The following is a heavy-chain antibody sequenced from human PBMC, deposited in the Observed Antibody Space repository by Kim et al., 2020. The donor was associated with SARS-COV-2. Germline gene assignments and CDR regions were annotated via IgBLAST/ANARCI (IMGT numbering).Heavy chain of an antibody. Sequence: SETLSLTCTVSGGSISSGGYYWSWIRQHPGKGLEWIGYIYYSGSTYYNPSLKSRVTISVDTSKNQFSLKLSSVTAADTAVYYCARGYYYDSSYFDYWGQGTLVTVSS. CDR2: IYYSGST. J-gene: IGHJ4*02. CDR1: GGSISSGGYY. CDR3: ARGYYYDSSYFDY. V-gene: IGHV4-31*03. D-gene: IGHD3-22*01.